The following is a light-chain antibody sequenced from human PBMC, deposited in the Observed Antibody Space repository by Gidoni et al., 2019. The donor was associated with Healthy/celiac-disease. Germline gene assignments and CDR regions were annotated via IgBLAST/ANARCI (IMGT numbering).Light chain of an antibody. Sequence: SYELTQPSSVSVSPGQTARITCSGDVLAKKYARWFQQKPGKAPVLVIYKDSERPSGIPGRFSGSSSGTTVTLTISGAQVEDEADYYCYSAADNNLGVFGGGTKLTVL. CDR1: VLAKKY. J-gene: IGLJ3*02. CDR2: KDS. V-gene: IGLV3-27*01. CDR3: YSAADNNLGV.